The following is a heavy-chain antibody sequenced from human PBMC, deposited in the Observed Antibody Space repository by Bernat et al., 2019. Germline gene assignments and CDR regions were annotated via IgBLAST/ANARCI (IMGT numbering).Heavy chain of an antibody. V-gene: IGHV4-59*01. CDR1: GGSISSYY. CDR3: ARVYGDLLDY. D-gene: IGHD4-17*01. J-gene: IGHJ4*02. CDR2: IYYSGST. Sequence: QVQLQESGPGLVKPSETLSLTCTVSGGSISSYYWSWIRQPPGKGLEWIGSIYYSGSTNYNPSLKSRVTISVDTSKNQFSLRLSAVTAADTAVYYCARVYGDLLDYWGQGTLVTVSS.